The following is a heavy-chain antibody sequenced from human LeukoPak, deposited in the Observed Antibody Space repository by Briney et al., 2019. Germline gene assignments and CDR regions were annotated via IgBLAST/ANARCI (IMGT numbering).Heavy chain of an antibody. CDR1: GFTFSSYG. Sequence: PGRSLRLSCLSSGFTFSSYGMHWVRQAPGKGLEWVAFIWYDGSNKYYADSVKGRFTISRDNSENTPYLQMSSLRAEDTALYYCARDSGYGYNTFPTADYWGQGILVTVSS. V-gene: IGHV3-33*01. CDR2: IWYDGSNK. J-gene: IGHJ4*02. CDR3: ARDSGYGYNTFPTADY. D-gene: IGHD5-24*01.